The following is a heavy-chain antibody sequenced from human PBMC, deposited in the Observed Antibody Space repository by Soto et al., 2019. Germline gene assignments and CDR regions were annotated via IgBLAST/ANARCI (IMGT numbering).Heavy chain of an antibody. V-gene: IGHV4-30-2*01. Sequence: SETLSLTCAVSGGSISSGDYSRSWIRQPPGKGLEWIGNLYRSGSTYYNPSLKSRVTRSVDRSKNQFSLKLSSVTAADTAVYYCARGGAGTRENYYYYGMDVWGQGTTVTVSS. D-gene: IGHD1-7*01. CDR1: GGSISSGDYS. J-gene: IGHJ6*02. CDR3: ARGGAGTRENYYYYGMDV. CDR2: LYRSGST.